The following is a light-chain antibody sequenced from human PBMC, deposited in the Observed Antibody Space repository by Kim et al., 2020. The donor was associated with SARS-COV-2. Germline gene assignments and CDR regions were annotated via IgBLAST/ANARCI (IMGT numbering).Light chain of an antibody. V-gene: IGKV3-20*01. CDR2: GAS. J-gene: IGKJ2*01. CDR3: QQYGSSPYT. Sequence: EIVLTQSPGTLSLSPGERGTLSCRASQSISSSYLAWYQQKVGQAPRLLIYGASSRAIGIPDRFSGSGSGTDFTLTISRLEPEDFAVYYCQQYGSSPYTFGQGTKLEI. CDR1: QSISSSY.